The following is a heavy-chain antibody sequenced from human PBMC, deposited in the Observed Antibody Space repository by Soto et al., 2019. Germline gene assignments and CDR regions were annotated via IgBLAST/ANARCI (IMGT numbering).Heavy chain of an antibody. D-gene: IGHD3-10*01. CDR2: IIPIFGTA. V-gene: IGHV1-69*12. Sequence: QVQLVQSGAEVKKPGSSVKVSCKASGGTFSSYAISWVRQAPGQGLEWMGGIIPIFGTANYAQKFQGRVTITADESTSTAYMELSSLRSEDTAVYYCARDGASGNYRYYAMDVWGQGTTVTVSS. CDR3: ARDGASGNYRYYAMDV. CDR1: GGTFSSYA. J-gene: IGHJ6*02.